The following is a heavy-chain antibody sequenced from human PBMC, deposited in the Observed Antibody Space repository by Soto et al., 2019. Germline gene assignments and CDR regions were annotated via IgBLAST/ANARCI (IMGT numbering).Heavy chain of an antibody. CDR3: ARERPDGCKLDP. V-gene: IGHV4-30-4*01. CDR2: IYYSGST. J-gene: IGHJ5*02. D-gene: IGHD6-19*01. Sequence: QVQLQESGPGLVKPSQTLSLTCTVSGGSISSGDYYWSWIRQPPGKGLEWIGYIYYSGSTYYNPSLKSRVTISVDTSKNQFPLNLSSVTAADTAVYYCARERPDGCKLDPWGQGTLVTVSS. CDR1: GGSISSGDYY.